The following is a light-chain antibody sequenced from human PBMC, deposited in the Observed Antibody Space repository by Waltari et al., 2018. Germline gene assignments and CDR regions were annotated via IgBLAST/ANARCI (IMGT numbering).Light chain of an antibody. J-gene: IGLJ2*01. CDR3: QVWHSSGGV. Sequence: SYVLTQPPSVSVAPRKTAKITCGGNNIAALSVHWYQQRPGRAPVVVIQVDSDRPSGIPERFSGSNSGNTATLTISGVEAGDEADYYCQVWHSSGGVFGGGTRLTVL. CDR2: VDS. V-gene: IGLV3-21*01. CDR1: NIAALS.